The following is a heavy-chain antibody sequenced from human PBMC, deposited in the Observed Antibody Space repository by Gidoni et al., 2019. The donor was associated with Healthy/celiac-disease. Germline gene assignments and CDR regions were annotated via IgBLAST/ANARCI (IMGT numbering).Heavy chain of an antibody. J-gene: IGHJ6*02. CDR3: ANVVVYDYGMDV. CDR2: ISGSGGST. Sequence: EVQLLESGGGLVQPGGSLRLSCAASGFTFSSYAMSWVRQAPGKGLEWVSAISGSGGSTYYADSVKGRFTISRDNSKNTLYLQMNSLRAEDTAVYYCANVVVYDYGMDVWGQGTTVTVSS. V-gene: IGHV3-23*01. D-gene: IGHD2-15*01. CDR1: GFTFSSYA.